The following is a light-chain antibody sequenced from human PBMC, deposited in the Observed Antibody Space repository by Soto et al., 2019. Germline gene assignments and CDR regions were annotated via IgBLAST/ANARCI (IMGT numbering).Light chain of an antibody. Sequence: QPVLTQSPSASASLGASVNLTCTLSSGHISYSIAWHQQQPEMGPRYLMKVNSDGSHSKGDGIPDRFSGSSSGAERYLIISSLRSEDEADYYCQTWGTGIRVFGGGTKPPS. CDR2: VNSDGSH. CDR3: QTWGTGIRV. J-gene: IGLJ2*01. CDR1: SGHISYS. V-gene: IGLV4-69*01.